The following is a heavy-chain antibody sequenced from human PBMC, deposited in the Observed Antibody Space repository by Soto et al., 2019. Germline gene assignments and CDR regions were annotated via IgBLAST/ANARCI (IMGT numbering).Heavy chain of an antibody. D-gene: IGHD3-9*01. V-gene: IGHV4-34*01. J-gene: IGHJ2*01. Sequence: QVQLQQWGAAPLRPLETLFLTCGVSGGSFSGYYWAWIRQSPGKGLEWIGEINDRGSINYNPSLKSRVSISVDTSKNHYSLNMRSVTAADTAVYYCARESHDILTGPPWVWYFDLWGRGTLVTVSS. CDR1: GGSFSGYY. CDR2: INDRGSI. CDR3: ARESHDILTGPPWVWYFDL.